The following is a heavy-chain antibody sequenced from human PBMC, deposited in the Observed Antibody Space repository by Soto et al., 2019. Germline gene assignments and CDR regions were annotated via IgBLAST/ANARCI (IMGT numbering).Heavy chain of an antibody. J-gene: IGHJ4*02. V-gene: IGHV3-53*01. Sequence: GSLRLSCAASGFNVNSDYMNWVRQTPGKGLEWVASIYSGETTYYADSVRGRFTISSDKSKNTLYFQLSSLRIEDTAVYYCTRDGRGLGRLSLFEYWGQGVLVTVSS. CDR3: TRDGRGLGRLSLFEY. D-gene: IGHD2-21*02. CDR1: GFNVNSDY. CDR2: IYSGETT.